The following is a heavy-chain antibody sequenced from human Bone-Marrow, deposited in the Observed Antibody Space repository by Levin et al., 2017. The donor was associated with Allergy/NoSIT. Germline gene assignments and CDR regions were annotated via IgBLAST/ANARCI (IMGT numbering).Heavy chain of an antibody. CDR3: ARSSYWGPLSGGFDS. J-gene: IGHJ4*02. D-gene: IGHD7-27*01. CDR2: INTDGSGT. CDR1: GFTFSRYW. Sequence: GESLKISCAASGFTFSRYWMHWVRQVPGKGLVWVARINTDGSGTDDADFVRGRFTVSRDNAKNTLFLHMNSLRAEDTAVYYCARSSYWGPLSGGFDSWGQGTRVTVSS. V-gene: IGHV3-74*01.